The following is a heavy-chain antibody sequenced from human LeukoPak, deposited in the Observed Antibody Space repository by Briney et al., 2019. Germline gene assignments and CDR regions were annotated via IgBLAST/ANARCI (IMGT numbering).Heavy chain of an antibody. D-gene: IGHD2-2*01. V-gene: IGHV4-59*08. J-gene: IGHJ4*02. Sequence: SETLSLTCTVSGGSSSSHYWSWIRQPPGKGLERIGFIYYSGNTNYNPSLKSRVTISLDTSKNQSSLKLNSATAADTAVYYCARSSTSWVKFDSWGQGTLVSVSS. CDR2: IYYSGNT. CDR1: GGSSSSHY. CDR3: ARSSTSWVKFDS.